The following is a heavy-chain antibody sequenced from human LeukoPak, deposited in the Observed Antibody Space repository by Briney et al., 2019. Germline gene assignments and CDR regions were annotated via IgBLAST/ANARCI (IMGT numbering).Heavy chain of an antibody. J-gene: IGHJ3*02. V-gene: IGHV3-30*19. CDR3: ARGTYYDILTGSSLDAFDI. CDR2: IWYDGSNK. D-gene: IGHD3-9*01. Sequence: GRSLRLSCAASGFTFSSYGMHWVRQAPGKGLEWVAVIWYDGSNKYYADSVKGRFTISRDNSKNTLYLQMNSLRAEDTAVYYCARGTYYDILTGSSLDAFDIWGQGTMVTVSS. CDR1: GFTFSSYG.